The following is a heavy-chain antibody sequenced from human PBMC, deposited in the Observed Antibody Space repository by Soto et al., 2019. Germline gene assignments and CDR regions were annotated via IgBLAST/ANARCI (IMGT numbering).Heavy chain of an antibody. J-gene: IGHJ6*02. CDR3: ARGGVAYCGGDCYSVRLDYYYYGMDV. V-gene: IGHV4-34*01. CDR1: GGSFSGYY. D-gene: IGHD2-21*02. Sequence: QVQLQQWGAGLLKPSETLSLTCAVYGGSFSGYYWSWIRQPPGKGLEWIGEINHSGSTNYNPSLKSRVTISVDTSKNQFSLKLSSVTAADTAVCYCARGGVAYCGGDCYSVRLDYYYYGMDVWGQGTTVTVSS. CDR2: INHSGST.